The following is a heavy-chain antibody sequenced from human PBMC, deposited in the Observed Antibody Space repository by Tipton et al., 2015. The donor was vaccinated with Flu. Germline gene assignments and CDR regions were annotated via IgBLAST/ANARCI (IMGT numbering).Heavy chain of an antibody. D-gene: IGHD3-10*01. CDR2: IEFVGNKE. V-gene: IGHV3-30*14. CDR1: GFTFSNYF. J-gene: IGHJ4*02. CDR3: ARESESLYY. Sequence: SLRLSCAASGFTFSNYFMHWVRQAPGKGLEWVALIEFVGNKEYYADSVRGRFTISRDDSKNTLYLQMNSLRPEDTAVYFCARESESLYYWGQGALVTVSS.